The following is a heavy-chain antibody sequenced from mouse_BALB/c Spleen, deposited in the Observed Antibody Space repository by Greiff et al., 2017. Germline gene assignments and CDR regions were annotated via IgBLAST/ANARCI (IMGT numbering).Heavy chain of an antibody. CDR3: ARGGRDAMDY. CDR2: ISSGGSYT. Sequence: EVQGVESGGDLVKPGGSLKLSCAASGFTFSSYGMSWVRQTPDKRLEWVATISSGGSYTYYPDSVKGRFTISRDNAKNTLYLQMSSLKSEDTAMYYCARGGRDAMDYWGQGTSVTVSS. J-gene: IGHJ4*01. CDR1: GFTFSSYG. V-gene: IGHV5-6*01.